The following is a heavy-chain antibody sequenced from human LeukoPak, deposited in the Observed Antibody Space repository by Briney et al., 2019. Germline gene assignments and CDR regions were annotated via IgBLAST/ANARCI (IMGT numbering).Heavy chain of an antibody. V-gene: IGHV3-23*01. D-gene: IGHD5-18*01. CDR1: GFTFSSYA. CDR2: ISGSGDST. J-gene: IGHJ4*02. Sequence: GGSLRLSCAASGFTFSSYAMTWVRQAPGKGLEWVSAISGSGDSTNYADSVKGRFTIARDNSKNTLYLQMNSLRAEDTAVYYCAKVPWIRLWTHYFDSWGQGTLVTVSS. CDR3: AKVPWIRLWTHYFDS.